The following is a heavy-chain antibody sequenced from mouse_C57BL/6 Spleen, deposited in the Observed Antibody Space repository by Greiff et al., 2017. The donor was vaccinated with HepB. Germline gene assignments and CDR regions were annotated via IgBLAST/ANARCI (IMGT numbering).Heavy chain of an antibody. Sequence: EADGGLVQPKGSLKLSCAASGFSFNTYAMNWVRQAQGKGLEWVARIRSKRNNYATYYADSVKDRLTISRDDSESMLELQMNNLKTEDTAMYYCVRHDYYGSSWYFDVWGTGTTVTVSS. CDR2: IRSKRNNYAT. V-gene: IGHV10-1*01. D-gene: IGHD1-1*01. CDR3: VRHDYYGSSWYFDV. J-gene: IGHJ1*03. CDR1: GFSFNTYA.